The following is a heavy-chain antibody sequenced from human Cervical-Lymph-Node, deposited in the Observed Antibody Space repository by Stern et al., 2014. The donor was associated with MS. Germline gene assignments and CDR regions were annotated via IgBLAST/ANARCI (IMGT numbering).Heavy chain of an antibody. J-gene: IGHJ4*02. D-gene: IGHD2/OR15-2a*01. CDR1: GYPFTNYD. Sequence: QVQLVESGAEVKKPGAAVKVSCKASGYPFTNYDINWVRQATGQGLEWMGTMNPNSGATGSTHSVQGRVTLTSAHPTDTAYMELSSLTSEDTAMYYCARGFCNSDSCNYFYWGQGTLVTVSS. V-gene: IGHV1-8*01. CDR3: ARGFCNSDSCNYFY. CDR2: MNPNSGAT.